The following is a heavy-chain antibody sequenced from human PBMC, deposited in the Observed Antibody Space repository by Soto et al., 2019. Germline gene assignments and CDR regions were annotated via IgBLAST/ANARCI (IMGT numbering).Heavy chain of an antibody. CDR1: GYTFTSYG. Sequence: ASVKVSCKASGYTFTSYGISWVRQAPGQGLEWMGWISAYNGNTNYAQKLQGRVTMTTDTSTSTAYMELRSLRSDDTAVYYCARCLGYSSRWNKNWFDTWGQGTLVTVSS. D-gene: IGHD6-13*01. CDR2: ISAYNGNT. CDR3: ARCLGYSSRWNKNWFDT. J-gene: IGHJ5*02. V-gene: IGHV1-18*01.